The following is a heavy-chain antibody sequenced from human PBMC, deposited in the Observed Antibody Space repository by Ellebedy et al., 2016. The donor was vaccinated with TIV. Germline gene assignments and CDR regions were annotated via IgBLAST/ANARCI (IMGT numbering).Heavy chain of an antibody. CDR2: INWNGGSR. J-gene: IGHJ4*02. CDR1: GFTFDDYG. D-gene: IGHD5-18*01. Sequence: GGSLRLXXGASGFTFDDYGMTWVRQAPGKGPEWVSGINWNGGSRDYPDSVKGRFTISRDNAKNSPYLQMNSLRVDDTALYYCARRSGYSYGHIDSWGQGTLVTVSS. V-gene: IGHV3-20*03. CDR3: ARRSGYSYGHIDS.